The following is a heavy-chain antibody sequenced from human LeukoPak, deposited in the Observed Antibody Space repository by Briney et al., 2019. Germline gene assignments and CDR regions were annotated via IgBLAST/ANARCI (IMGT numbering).Heavy chain of an antibody. CDR3: ARGHWFDP. CDR1: GYSISSGYF. V-gene: IGHV4-38-2*02. CDR2: INHSGST. J-gene: IGHJ5*02. Sequence: SETLSLTCTVSGYSISSGYFWGWIRQPPGKGLEWIGEINHSGSTNYNPSLKSRVTISVDTSKNQFSLKLSSVTAADTAVYYCARGHWFDPWGQGTLVTVSS.